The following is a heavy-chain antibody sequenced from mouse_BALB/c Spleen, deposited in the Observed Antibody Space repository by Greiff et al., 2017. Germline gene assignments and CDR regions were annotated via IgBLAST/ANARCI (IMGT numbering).Heavy chain of an antibody. CDR1: GFTFSSYG. CDR3: ARGITTGFAY. Sequence: EVMLVESGGGLVQPGGSLKLSCAASGFTFSSYGMSWVRQTPDKRLELVATINSNGGSTYYPDSVKGRFTISRDNAKNTLYLQMSSLKSEDTAMYYCARGITTGFAYWGQGTLVTVSA. V-gene: IGHV5-6-3*01. D-gene: IGHD2-4*01. J-gene: IGHJ3*01. CDR2: INSNGGST.